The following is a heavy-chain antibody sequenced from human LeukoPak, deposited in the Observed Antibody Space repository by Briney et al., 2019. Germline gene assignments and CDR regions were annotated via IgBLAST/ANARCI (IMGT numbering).Heavy chain of an antibody. V-gene: IGHV3-23*01. CDR3: AKMWRHYFDY. D-gene: IGHD2-21*01. Sequence: GGSLRLSCAASGFTFSSYAMSWVRQAPGKGLEWVSAISGSDGSTYNADSVKGRSTISRDNSKNTLYLQMNSLRAEDTAVYYCAKMWRHYFDYWGQGTLVTVSS. CDR1: GFTFSSYA. CDR2: ISGSDGST. J-gene: IGHJ4*02.